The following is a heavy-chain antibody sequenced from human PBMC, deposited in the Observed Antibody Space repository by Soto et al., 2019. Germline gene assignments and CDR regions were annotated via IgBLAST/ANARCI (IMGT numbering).Heavy chain of an antibody. V-gene: IGHV4-39*01. J-gene: IGHJ6*02. CDR1: GDSISSSKYY. Sequence: PSETLSLTCTFSGDSISSSKYYWGWIRQPPGKGLEWIGSIYYSGSPYYNSSLKSRVTISVDTSKNQFSLKLSSMTAADTAVYYCAGQPTAGSYYDLGSYYYYYAMDVWGQGTTVTVSS. D-gene: IGHD3-10*01. CDR2: IYYSGSP. CDR3: AGQPTAGSYYDLGSYYYYYAMDV.